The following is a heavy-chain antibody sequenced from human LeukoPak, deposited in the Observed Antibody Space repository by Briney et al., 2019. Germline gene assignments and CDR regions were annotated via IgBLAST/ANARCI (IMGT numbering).Heavy chain of an antibody. CDR2: IGVNT. D-gene: IGHD3-22*01. CDR1: GFTLSTYA. CDR3: AKRDDSTAYIY. J-gene: IGHJ4*02. Sequence: GGSLRLSCAASGFTLSTYAMSCVSQAPGRGLEWVSAIGVNTYYADSVKGRFTISRDNSKNTLYLQMSSLRAEDTAVYYCAKRDDSTAYIYWGQGTLVTVSS. V-gene: IGHV3-23*01.